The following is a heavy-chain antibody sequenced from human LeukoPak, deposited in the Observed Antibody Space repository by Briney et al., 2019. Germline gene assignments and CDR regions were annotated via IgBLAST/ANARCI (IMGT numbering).Heavy chain of an antibody. V-gene: IGHV1-69*04. CDR2: TIPLLRMT. CDR1: GGTFTTYS. J-gene: IGHJ6*02. D-gene: IGHD2-15*01. CDR3: ARDAYMNDRWFYRMDV. Sequence: PVKVSCKASGGTFTTYSISWVRQAPGQGLEWMGRTIPLLRMTNYAQRFQGRVTIIADKSTSTAHLELSGLRSEDTAVYYCARDAYMNDRWFYRMDVWGQGTTIIVSS.